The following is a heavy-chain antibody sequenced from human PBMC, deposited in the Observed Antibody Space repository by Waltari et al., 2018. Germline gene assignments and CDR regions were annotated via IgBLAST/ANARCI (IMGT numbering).Heavy chain of an antibody. J-gene: IGHJ6*03. V-gene: IGHV4-59*01. D-gene: IGHD3-3*02. CDR2: IYYSGST. CDR3: ATSFHSYYYYYMDV. CDR1: GGSISSYY. Sequence: QVQLQESGPGLVKPSETLSLTCTVSGGSISSYYWSWIRQPPGKGLEWIGYIYYSGSTNYNPSLKSRVTISVDTSKNQFSLKLSSVTAADTAVYYCATSFHSYYYYYMDVRGKGTTVTISS.